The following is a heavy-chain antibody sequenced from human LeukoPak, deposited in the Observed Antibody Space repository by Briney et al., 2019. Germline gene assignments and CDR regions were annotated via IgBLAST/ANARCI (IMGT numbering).Heavy chain of an antibody. J-gene: IGHJ5*02. V-gene: IGHV3-48*03. D-gene: IGHD5-12*01. CDR1: GFTFSSFE. Sequence: PGGSLTLSCAASGFTFSSFEMNWVRQAPGKGLEWVSYISSSDSTTYYAGSVKGRFTISRDNAKNSLYLQMNSLRAEDTAVYYCARDVASEPWGPGTLDTVSS. CDR2: ISSSDSTT. CDR3: ARDVASEP.